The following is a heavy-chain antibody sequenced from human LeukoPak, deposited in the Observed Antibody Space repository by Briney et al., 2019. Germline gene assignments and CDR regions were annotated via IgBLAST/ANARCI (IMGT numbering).Heavy chain of an antibody. V-gene: IGHV3-7*03. J-gene: IGHJ4*02. CDR1: GFTFGKYW. Sequence: GSLRLSCVASGFTFGKYWMSWVRQAPGKGLEWVANIKLDGSEKNYVDSVKGRFTISRDNTKNSLYLQMNSLRAEDTAVFYCARDQYDTWSRRGNFDSWGQGTLVIVSS. D-gene: IGHD3-3*01. CDR2: IKLDGSEK. CDR3: ARDQYDTWSRRGNFDS.